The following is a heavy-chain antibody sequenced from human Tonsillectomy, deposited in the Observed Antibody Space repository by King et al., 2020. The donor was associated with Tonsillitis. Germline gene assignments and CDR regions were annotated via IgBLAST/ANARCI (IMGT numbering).Heavy chain of an antibody. J-gene: IGHJ4*02. D-gene: IGHD2-2*01. V-gene: IGHV3-21*01. CDR2: ISSSSSYI. CDR1: GFTFSSYS. CDR3: ARGDIVVVPVAEGVDY. Sequence: VQLVESGGGLVKPGGSLRLSCAASGFTFSSYSMNWVRQAPGKGLEWVSSISSSSSYIYYADSVKGRFTISRDNAKNSLYLQMNSLRAEDTAVYYCARGDIVVVPVAEGVDYWGQGTLVTVSS.